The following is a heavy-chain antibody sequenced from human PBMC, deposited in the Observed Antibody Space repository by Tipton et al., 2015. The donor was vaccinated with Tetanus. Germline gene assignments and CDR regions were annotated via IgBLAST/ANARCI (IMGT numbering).Heavy chain of an antibody. D-gene: IGHD3-10*01. CDR2: IYYSGST. J-gene: IGHJ4*02. Sequence: TLSLTCTVSGGSISSGDYYWSWIRQPPGKGLEWIGYIYYSGSTYYNPSLKSRVAISVDTSKNQFSLKLSSVTAADTAVYYCATYLSYYGSGGWSQGTLVTVSS. V-gene: IGHV4-30-4*01. CDR1: GGSISSGDYY. CDR3: ATYLSYYGSGG.